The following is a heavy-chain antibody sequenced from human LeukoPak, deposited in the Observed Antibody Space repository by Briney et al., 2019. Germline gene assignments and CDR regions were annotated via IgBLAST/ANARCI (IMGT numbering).Heavy chain of an antibody. CDR2: MNPNSGNT. V-gene: IGHV1-8*01. CDR3: ARVGGSGSYYHYYYGMDV. J-gene: IGHJ6*02. CDR1: GYTFTSYD. D-gene: IGHD3-10*01. Sequence: PGASVKVSCKASGYTFTSYDINWVRQATGQGLEWMGWMNPNSGNTGYAQRFQGRVTMTRNTSISTAYMELSSLRSEDTAVYYCARVGGSGSYYHYYYGMDVWGQGTTVTVSS.